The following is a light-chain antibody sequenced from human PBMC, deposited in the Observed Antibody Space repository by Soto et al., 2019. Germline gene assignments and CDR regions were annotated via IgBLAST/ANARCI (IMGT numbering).Light chain of an antibody. J-gene: IGLJ2*01. CDR1: SSDVGGYNY. CDR2: DVS. CDR3: SSYTSSSTLL. V-gene: IGLV2-14*01. Sequence: QYALTQPASVSGSPGQSITISCTGTSSDVGGYNYVSWYQQHPGKAPKLMIYDVSNRPSGVSNRFSGSKSGNTASLTISGLQAADEADYYCSSYTSSSTLLFGGGTKLTVL.